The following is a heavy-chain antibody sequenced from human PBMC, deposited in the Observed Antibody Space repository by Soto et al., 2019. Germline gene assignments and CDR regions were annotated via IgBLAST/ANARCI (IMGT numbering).Heavy chain of an antibody. Sequence: PSETLSLTCAVSGGSFTSNNWWTWVRQPPGQGLEWIGEIYRTGSTNYSPSLKSRVTRSLDKSENQFSLKVTSLTAADTAVYYCASRDPGTSVDYWGQGTLVTVSS. CDR2: IYRTGST. V-gene: IGHV4-4*02. CDR3: ASRDPGTSVDY. D-gene: IGHD1-7*01. CDR1: GGSFTSNNW. J-gene: IGHJ4*02.